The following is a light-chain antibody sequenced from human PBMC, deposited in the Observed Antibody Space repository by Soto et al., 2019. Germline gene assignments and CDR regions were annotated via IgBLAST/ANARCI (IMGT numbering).Light chain of an antibody. Sequence: QSALTQPASVSGSPGQSITISCTGTNSDIGGYNYVSWYQQRPGRAPKLMLYEVSNRPSGVSNRFSGSKSGNTASLTISGLQAEDEADYYCSSYTSTSTLVVFGGGTKVTVL. CDR1: NSDIGGYNY. CDR3: SSYTSTSTLVV. V-gene: IGLV2-14*01. CDR2: EVS. J-gene: IGLJ3*02.